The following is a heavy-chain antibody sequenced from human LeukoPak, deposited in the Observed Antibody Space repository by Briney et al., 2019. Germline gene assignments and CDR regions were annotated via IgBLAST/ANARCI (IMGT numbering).Heavy chain of an antibody. CDR2: IYPGDSDI. CDR3: ARHMWELRSYYYMDV. D-gene: IGHD1-26*01. Sequence: GESLKISCRGSGYSFATHWIGWVRQLPGKGLEWMGIIYPGDSDIRYSPSFQGQVTISADKSISTAYLQWSSLKASDTAMYYCARHMWELRSYYYMDVWGKGTTVTVSS. J-gene: IGHJ6*03. V-gene: IGHV5-51*01. CDR1: GYSFATHW.